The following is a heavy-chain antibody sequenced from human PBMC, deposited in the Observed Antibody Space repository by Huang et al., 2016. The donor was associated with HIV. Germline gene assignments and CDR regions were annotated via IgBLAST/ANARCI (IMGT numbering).Heavy chain of an antibody. CDR1: GFDFSKYS. Sequence: EVQLVESGGALVQPGGSLKLSCVVSGFDFSKYSMNWVRQAPGKGLEWWSYISGTSSNIYYADSGKGRFTISRDKAKNSVFLQMRSLRAEDTALYYCARTEMEYYYGSSGYYPDYWGQGTQVTVSS. CDR3: ARTEMEYYYGSSGYYPDY. CDR2: ISGTSSNI. V-gene: IGHV3-48*01. J-gene: IGHJ4*02. D-gene: IGHD3-22*01.